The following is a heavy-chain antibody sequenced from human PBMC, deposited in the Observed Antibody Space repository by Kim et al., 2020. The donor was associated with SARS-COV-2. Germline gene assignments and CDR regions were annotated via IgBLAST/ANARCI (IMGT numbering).Heavy chain of an antibody. J-gene: IGHJ4*02. CDR1: EFTFGAFA. Sequence: GGSLRLSCTASEFTFGAFAVNWVRQAPGKGPEWLGFIRSKPSGGTTEYAASVKGRFTISRDDSKSIAYLQMHSLKTEDTAMYYCTMKGGYARGSSPYYFDYWGQGTLVSVSS. V-gene: IGHV3-49*04. D-gene: IGHD6-19*01. CDR3: TMKGGYARGSSPYYFDY. CDR2: IRSKPSGGTT.